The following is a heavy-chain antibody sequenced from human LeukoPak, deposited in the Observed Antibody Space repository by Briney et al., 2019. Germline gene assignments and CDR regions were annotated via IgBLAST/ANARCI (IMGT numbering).Heavy chain of an antibody. J-gene: IGHJ4*02. D-gene: IGHD3-16*02. CDR1: VYTLTELS. V-gene: IGHV1-24*01. CDR3: ARTASFYKRFDY. CDR2: FDPEDGET. Sequence: ASVKVSCKVSVYTLTELSMHWVRQAPGKGLEWMGGFDPEDGETIYAQKFQGRVTMTEDTSTDTAYMELSSLRSEDTAVYYCARTASFYKRFDYWGQGTLVTVSS.